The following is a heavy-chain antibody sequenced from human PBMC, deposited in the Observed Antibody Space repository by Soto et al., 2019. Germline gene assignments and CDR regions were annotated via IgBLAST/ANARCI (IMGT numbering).Heavy chain of an antibody. J-gene: IGHJ5*02. CDR3: ARDSQSRGYNWFDP. Sequence: PSETLSLTCTVSGGSISSYYWSWIRQPPGKGLEWIGYIYYSGSTNYNPSLKSRVTISVDTSKNQFSLKLSSVTAADTAVYYCARDSQSRGYNWFDPWGQGTLVTVPS. D-gene: IGHD2-2*01. CDR1: GGSISSYY. CDR2: IYYSGST. V-gene: IGHV4-59*01.